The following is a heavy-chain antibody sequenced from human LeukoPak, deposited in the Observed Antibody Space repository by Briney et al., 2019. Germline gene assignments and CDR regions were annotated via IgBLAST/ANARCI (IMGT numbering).Heavy chain of an antibody. V-gene: IGHV4-59*01. J-gene: IGHJ4*02. CDR2: IYYSGST. Sequence: SETLSLTCTVSGGSISSYYWSWIRQPPGKGLEWIGYIYYSGSTNYNPSLKSRVTISVDTSKNQFSLKLSSVTAADTAVYYCARASVRPSVYYFDYWGQGTLVTVSS. CDR3: ARASVRPSVYYFDY. CDR1: GGSISSYY. D-gene: IGHD1-14*01.